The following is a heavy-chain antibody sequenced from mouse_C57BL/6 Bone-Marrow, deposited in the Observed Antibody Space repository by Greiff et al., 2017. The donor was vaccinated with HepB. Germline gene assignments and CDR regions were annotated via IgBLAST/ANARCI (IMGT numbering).Heavy chain of an antibody. CDR1: GYTFTSYG. Sequence: VMLVESGAELARPGASVKLSCKASGYTFTSYGISWVKQRTGQGLEWIGEIYPRSGNTYYNEKFKGKATLTADKSSSTAYMELRSLTSEDSAVYFCANWDRFAYWGQGTLVTVSA. J-gene: IGHJ3*01. D-gene: IGHD4-1*01. CDR2: IYPRSGNT. CDR3: ANWDRFAY. V-gene: IGHV1-81*01.